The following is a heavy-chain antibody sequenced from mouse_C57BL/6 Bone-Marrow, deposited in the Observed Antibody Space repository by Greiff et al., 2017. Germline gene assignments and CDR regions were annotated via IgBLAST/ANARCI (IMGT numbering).Heavy chain of an antibody. D-gene: IGHD2-12*01. CDR3: TRKENCYLDYFDY. Sequence: VQLQQSGTVLARPGASVKMSCKTSGYTFTSYWMHWVKQRPGQGLEWIGAIYPGNSDTSYNQKFKGKAKLTAVTSASTAYMELSSLTNEDSAVYYCTRKENCYLDYFDYWGQGTTLTVSS. J-gene: IGHJ2*01. V-gene: IGHV1-5*01. CDR1: GYTFTSYW. CDR2: IYPGNSDT.